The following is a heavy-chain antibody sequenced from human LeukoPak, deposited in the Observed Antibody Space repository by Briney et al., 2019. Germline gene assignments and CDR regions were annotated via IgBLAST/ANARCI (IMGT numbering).Heavy chain of an antibody. J-gene: IGHJ4*02. V-gene: IGHV4-39*07. CDR2: IYYSGST. D-gene: IGHD2-15*01. CDR1: GGSISSSSYY. CDR3: ARDSPEVVGY. Sequence: SETLSLTCTVSGGSISSSSYYWGWIRQPPGKGLEWIGSIYYSGSTYYNPSLKSRVTISVDTSKNQFSLKLSSVTAADTAVYYCARDSPEVVGYWGQGTLVTVSS.